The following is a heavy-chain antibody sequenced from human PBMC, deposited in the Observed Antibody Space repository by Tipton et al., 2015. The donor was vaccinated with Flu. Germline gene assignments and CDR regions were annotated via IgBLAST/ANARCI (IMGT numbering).Heavy chain of an antibody. CDR2: IHRSGSG. CDR1: GDSIGYPYF. V-gene: IGHV4-38-2*01. CDR3: ARYYYGSGSYSNPHYYYFGFDV. D-gene: IGHD3-10*01. J-gene: IGHJ6*02. Sequence: TLSLTCSVSGDSIGYPYFWGWIRQAPGKGLEWIGNIHRSGSGYYNPSLKSRVTMSVDSSNNQFALRLSPVIAADTAMYYCARYYYGSGSYSNPHYYYFGFDVWGQGTTVTVSS.